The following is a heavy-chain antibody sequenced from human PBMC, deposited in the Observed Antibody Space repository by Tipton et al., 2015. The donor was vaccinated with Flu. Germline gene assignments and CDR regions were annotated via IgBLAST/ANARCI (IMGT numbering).Heavy chain of an antibody. CDR2: IYTSGST. J-gene: IGHJ3*02. Sequence: TLSLTCTVSGGSLSSGSYYWSWIRQPAGKGLEWIGRIYTSGSTNYNPSLKSRVTISVDTSKNQFSLKLSSVTAADTAVYYCARVSLDYGDYAPAFDIWGQGTMVTVSS. V-gene: IGHV4-61*02. CDR1: GGSLSSGSYY. D-gene: IGHD4-17*01. CDR3: ARVSLDYGDYAPAFDI.